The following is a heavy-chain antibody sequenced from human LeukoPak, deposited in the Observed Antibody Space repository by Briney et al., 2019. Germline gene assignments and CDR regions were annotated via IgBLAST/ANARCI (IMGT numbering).Heavy chain of an antibody. CDR1: GFTLSSYD. V-gene: IGHV3-13*01. Sequence: GGSLRLSCAASGFTLSSYDMHWVRQTTGKGLEWVSTIGTAGDTYYPGSVKGRFTISRENAKNSLYLQMNSLRAGDTAVYYCARERDDAFDIWGQGTMVTVSS. CDR2: IGTAGDT. CDR3: ARERDDAFDI. J-gene: IGHJ3*02.